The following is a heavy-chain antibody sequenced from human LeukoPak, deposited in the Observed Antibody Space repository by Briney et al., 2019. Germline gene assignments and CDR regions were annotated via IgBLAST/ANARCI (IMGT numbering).Heavy chain of an antibody. V-gene: IGHV1-18*01. J-gene: IGHJ4*02. CDR1: GYTFTSYG. D-gene: IGHD6-19*01. CDR3: ARGKGVGYSSGWFL. CDR2: ISAYNGNT. Sequence: ASVKVSCKASGYTFTSYGISWVRQAPGQGLEWMGWISAYNGNTNYAQKFQGRVTITRDTSASTAYMELSSLRSEDTAVYYCARGKGVGYSSGWFLWGQGTLVTVSS.